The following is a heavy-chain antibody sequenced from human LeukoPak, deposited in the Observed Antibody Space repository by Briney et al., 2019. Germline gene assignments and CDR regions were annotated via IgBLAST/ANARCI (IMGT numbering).Heavy chain of an antibody. V-gene: IGHV4-4*07. Sequence: SETLSLTCTVSGGSISSYYWSWIRQPAGKGLEWIGRIYTSGSTNYNPSLKSRVTMSVDTSKNQFSLKLSSVTAADTAVYYCARVQSRSITIFGVAHSLWFDPWGQGTLVTVSS. D-gene: IGHD3-3*01. CDR2: IYTSGST. J-gene: IGHJ5*02. CDR1: GGSISSYY. CDR3: ARVQSRSITIFGVAHSLWFDP.